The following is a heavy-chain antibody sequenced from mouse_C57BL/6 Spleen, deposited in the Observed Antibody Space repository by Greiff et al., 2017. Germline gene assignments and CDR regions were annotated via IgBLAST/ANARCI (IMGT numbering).Heavy chain of an antibody. CDR1: GFTFSDYG. CDR3: ARGYYGRGYFDV. CDR2: ISSGSSTI. J-gene: IGHJ1*03. D-gene: IGHD1-1*01. V-gene: IGHV5-17*01. Sequence: DVHLVESGGGLVKPGGSLKLSCAASGFTFSDYGMHWVRQAPEKGLEWVAYISSGSSTIYYADTVKGRFTISRDNAKNTLFLQMTSLRSEDTAMYYCARGYYGRGYFDVWGTGTTVTVSS.